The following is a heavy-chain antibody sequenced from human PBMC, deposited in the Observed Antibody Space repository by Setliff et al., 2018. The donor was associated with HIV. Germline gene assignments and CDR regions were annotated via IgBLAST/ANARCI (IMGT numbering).Heavy chain of an antibody. Sequence: PGASLKISCTASGFTFSNYWIIWVRQAPGKGLEWVANINQDGSEKYYLDSVKGRFTISRDNAKNSLYLQMNSLRADDTGVYYCARDSGTVVGATGPGYWGQGTLVTVSS. V-gene: IGHV3-7*01. CDR3: ARDSGTVVGATGPGY. J-gene: IGHJ4*02. D-gene: IGHD1-26*01. CDR1: GFTFSNYW. CDR2: INQDGSEK.